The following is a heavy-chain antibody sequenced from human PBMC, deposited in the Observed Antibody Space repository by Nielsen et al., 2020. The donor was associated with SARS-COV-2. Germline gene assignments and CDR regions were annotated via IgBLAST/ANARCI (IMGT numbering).Heavy chain of an antibody. Sequence: GGSLRLSCSASGFTFSSTWMDWVRQAPGQGLVWVSRINPSGSGTAYADSVKGRFAVSRDNSRNTLYLQMHSLRVEDTALYYCARDGGSWYGYYFDYWGQGTLVTVSS. J-gene: IGHJ4*02. D-gene: IGHD6-13*01. CDR1: GFTFSSTW. CDR3: ARDGGSWYGYYFDY. CDR2: INPSGSGT. V-gene: IGHV3-74*01.